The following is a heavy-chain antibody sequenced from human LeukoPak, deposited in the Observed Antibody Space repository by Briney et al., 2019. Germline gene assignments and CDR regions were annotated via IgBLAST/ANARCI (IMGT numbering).Heavy chain of an antibody. Sequence: SVKVSCKASGGTFSSYAISWVRQAPGQGLEWMGGIIPIFGTANYALKFQGRVTMTTDTSTTTAYMELRGLRSDDTAVYYCARAEKPNWGNYYYYCMDVWGKGTTVTVSS. D-gene: IGHD7-27*01. J-gene: IGHJ6*03. V-gene: IGHV1-69*05. CDR2: IIPIFGTA. CDR1: GGTFSSYA. CDR3: ARAEKPNWGNYYYYCMDV.